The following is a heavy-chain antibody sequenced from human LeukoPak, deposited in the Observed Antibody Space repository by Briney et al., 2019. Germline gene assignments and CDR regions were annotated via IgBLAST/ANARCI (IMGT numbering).Heavy chain of an antibody. D-gene: IGHD1-7*01. CDR2: IHHSGST. Sequence: SETLSLTCTVSEYSINSGYYWGWIRQPPGKGLEWIGSIHHSGSTYNNPSLKSRVTISVDTSKTQFSLKLSSVTAADTAVYYCARRITGTTEDWFDPWGQGTLVTVSS. V-gene: IGHV4-38-2*02. CDR1: EYSINSGYY. J-gene: IGHJ5*02. CDR3: ARRITGTTEDWFDP.